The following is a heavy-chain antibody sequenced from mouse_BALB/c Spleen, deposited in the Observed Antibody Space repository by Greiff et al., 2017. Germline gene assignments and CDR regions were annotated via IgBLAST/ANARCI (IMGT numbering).Heavy chain of an antibody. Sequence: DVQLVESGGGLVQPGGSRKLSCAASGFTFSSFGMHWVRQAPEKGLEWVAYISSGSSTIYYADTVKGRFTISRDNPKNTLFLQMTRLKSEDTAMYYCARSNYYANYDDWGQGTTLTVSS. CDR1: GFTFSSFG. D-gene: IGHD2-1*01. J-gene: IGHJ2*01. V-gene: IGHV5-17*02. CDR2: ISSGSSTI. CDR3: ARSNYYANYDD.